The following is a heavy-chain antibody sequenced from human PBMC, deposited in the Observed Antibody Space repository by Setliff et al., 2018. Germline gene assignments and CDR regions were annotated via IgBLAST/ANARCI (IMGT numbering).Heavy chain of an antibody. CDR3: VRESRSTCYRRDF. CDR1: GGSISTSNYH. Sequence: SETLSLTCNVSGGSISTSNYHWGWVRQPPGKGLEWIANISFNGDTVKQPFLKSRVTISIDTSKNQFSLGLSSVIVADSATYYCVRESRSTCYRRDFWGQGTLVTVSS. D-gene: IGHD6-13*01. V-gene: IGHV4-39*07. CDR2: ISFNGDT. J-gene: IGHJ4*02.